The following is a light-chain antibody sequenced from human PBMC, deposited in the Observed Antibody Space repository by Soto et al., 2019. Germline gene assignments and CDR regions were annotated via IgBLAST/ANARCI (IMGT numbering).Light chain of an antibody. CDR2: AAS. J-gene: IGKJ3*01. V-gene: IGKV1-39*01. Sequence: DIQMTQSPSSLSASVGDRVTITCRASQSISSYLNWYQQKPGKAPKLLIYAASSLQSGVPSRFSGSGYGTDFTLTISSLQPEDFATYYCQQSYSTPGFTVGPGTKVYIK. CDR3: QQSYSTPGFT. CDR1: QSISSY.